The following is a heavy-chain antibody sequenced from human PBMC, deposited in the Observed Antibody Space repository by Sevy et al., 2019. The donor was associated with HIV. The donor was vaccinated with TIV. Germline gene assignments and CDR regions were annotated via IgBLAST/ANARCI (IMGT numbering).Heavy chain of an antibody. Sequence: GGSLRLSCAASGFTFSSYAMHWVRQAPGKGLEWVAVISYDGNNKYHADSVKHRFTISRDNSKNTLYLQMNSLRAEDTAVYYCARDGNSGGLFLKDYYYFGMDVWGQGTTVTVSS. CDR3: ARDGNSGGLFLKDYYYFGMDV. CDR2: ISYDGNNK. CDR1: GFTFSSYA. V-gene: IGHV3-30*04. D-gene: IGHD3-10*01. J-gene: IGHJ6*02.